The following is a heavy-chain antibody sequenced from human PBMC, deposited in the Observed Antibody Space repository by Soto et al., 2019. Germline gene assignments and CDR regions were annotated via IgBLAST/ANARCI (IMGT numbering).Heavy chain of an antibody. V-gene: IGHV4-59*08. CDR1: GGSISSYY. CDR2: IYYGGST. Sequence: SETLSLTCTVSGGSISSYYWSWIRQPPGKGLEWIGYIYYGGSTNYNPSLKSRVTISVDTSKNQFSLKLSSVTAADTAVYYCARHSWYYDSLTGYYLSSGAFEICGQGTMVTVSS. CDR3: ARHSWYYDSLTGYYLSSGAFEI. J-gene: IGHJ3*02. D-gene: IGHD3-9*01.